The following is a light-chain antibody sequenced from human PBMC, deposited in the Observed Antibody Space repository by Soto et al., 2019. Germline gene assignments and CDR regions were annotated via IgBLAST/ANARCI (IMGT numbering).Light chain of an antibody. V-gene: IGKV2-28*01. CDR2: LAF. CDR1: QSLLHSNGYNY. Sequence: DIAMTQSPLSLPVTPGEPASISCRSSQSLLHSNGYNYLDWYLQKPGQSPHLLIFLAFNRASGVPDRFLGSGSGTDVILQVARVEAQDVGVYYCMQALRTPITFGRGTRLEIK. CDR3: MQALRTPIT. J-gene: IGKJ5*01.